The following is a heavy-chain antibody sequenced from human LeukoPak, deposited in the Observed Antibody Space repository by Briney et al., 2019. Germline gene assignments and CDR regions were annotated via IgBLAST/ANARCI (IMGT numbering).Heavy chain of an antibody. D-gene: IGHD7-27*01. V-gene: IGHV4-34*01. Sequence: PSEILSLTCAVYGGSFSGYYWSWIRQPPGKGLEWIGEINHSGSTNYNPSLKSRVTISVDTSKNQFSLKLSSVTAADTAVYYCAREGWGSDYWGRGTLVTVSS. CDR3: AREGWGSDY. J-gene: IGHJ4*02. CDR1: GGSFSGYY. CDR2: INHSGST.